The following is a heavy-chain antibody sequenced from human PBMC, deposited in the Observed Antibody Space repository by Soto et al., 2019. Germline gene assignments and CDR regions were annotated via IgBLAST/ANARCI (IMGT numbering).Heavy chain of an antibody. Sequence: ASVKVSCKASGYTFSSYYMHWVRQAPGQGLEWMGIINPSGGSTSYAQKFQGRVTMTRDTSTSTAYMELSSLRSDDTAVYYCARAIPYCSGGSCYPYYFDYWGQGTLVTVSS. CDR1: GYTFSSYY. D-gene: IGHD2-15*01. CDR3: ARAIPYCSGGSCYPYYFDY. V-gene: IGHV1-46*01. CDR2: INPSGGST. J-gene: IGHJ4*02.